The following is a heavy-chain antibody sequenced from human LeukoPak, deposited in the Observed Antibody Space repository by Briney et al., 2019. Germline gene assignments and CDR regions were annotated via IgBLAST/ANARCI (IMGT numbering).Heavy chain of an antibody. V-gene: IGHV3-21*04. Sequence: GGSLRLSCAASGFTFSSYWMHWVRQAPGKGLEWVSSISSSSSYIYYADSVKGRFTISRDNAKNSLYLQMNSLRAEDTAFYYCAKDVEAVAVSGNFDYWGQGTLVTVSS. CDR1: GFTFSSYW. CDR2: ISSSSSYI. CDR3: AKDVEAVAVSGNFDY. J-gene: IGHJ4*02. D-gene: IGHD6-19*01.